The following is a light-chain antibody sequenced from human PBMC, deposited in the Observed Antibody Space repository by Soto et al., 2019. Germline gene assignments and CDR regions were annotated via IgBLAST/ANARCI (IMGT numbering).Light chain of an antibody. V-gene: IGKV3-20*01. CDR1: QSVSSSY. CDR3: HQYGSSHT. Sequence: EIVLTQSPGTLSLSPGERATLSCRASQSVSSSYLAWYQQKPGQAPRLLIYGASSRATGIPDRFSGSGSGTDFTLTISRLEPEDFAVYYCHQYGSSHTFGQGTRLEIK. J-gene: IGKJ5*01. CDR2: GAS.